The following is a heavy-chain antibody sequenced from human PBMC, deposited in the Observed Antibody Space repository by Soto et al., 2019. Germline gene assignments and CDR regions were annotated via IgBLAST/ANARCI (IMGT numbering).Heavy chain of an antibody. V-gene: IGHV3-48*01. CDR3: ARDVSGSSIAAPYFDY. CDR1: GFTFTSYS. CDR2: ISSSSNTI. D-gene: IGHD6-6*01. Sequence: EVQLVESGGGLVQPGGSLRLSCAASGFTFTSYSMNWVRQAPGKGLEWVSYISSSSNTIYYADSVKGRFTISRDNAKTSLYLQMSRLTAEDTAVYYCARDVSGSSIAAPYFDYWGRGTLVTVSS. J-gene: IGHJ4*02.